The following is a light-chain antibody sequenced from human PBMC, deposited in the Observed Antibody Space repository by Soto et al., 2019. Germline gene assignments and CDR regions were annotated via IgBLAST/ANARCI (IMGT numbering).Light chain of an antibody. CDR2: GNS. J-gene: IGLJ3*02. CDR3: QSYDSSLSAL. Sequence: QSVLTQPPSVSGAPGQRVTISCTGSSSNIGAGYDVHWYQQVPGTAPKLLIYGNSNRPSGVPDRFSGSKSGTSASLAITGLQAEDEADYYCQSYDSSLSALFGGGTKVTVL. CDR1: SSNIGAGYD. V-gene: IGLV1-40*01.